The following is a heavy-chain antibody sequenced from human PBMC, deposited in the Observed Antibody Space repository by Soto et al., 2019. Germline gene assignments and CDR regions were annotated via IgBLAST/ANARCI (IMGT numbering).Heavy chain of an antibody. D-gene: IGHD3-22*01. V-gene: IGHV3-30*18. CDR2: ISYDGSNK. Sequence: GSLRLSCAASGFTFSSYGMHWVRQAPGKGLEWVAVISYDGSNKYYADSAKGRFTISRDNSKNTLYLQMNSLRAEDTAVYYCAKDQEYGPVYYDSSGYGIDYWGQGTLVTVSS. CDR1: GFTFSSYG. CDR3: AKDQEYGPVYYDSSGYGIDY. J-gene: IGHJ4*02.